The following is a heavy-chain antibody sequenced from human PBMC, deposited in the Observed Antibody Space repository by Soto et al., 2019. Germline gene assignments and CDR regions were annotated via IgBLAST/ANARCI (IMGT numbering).Heavy chain of an antibody. CDR3: ALIYYDSSGYYCVGSGPQDDYYYDMDV. CDR1: GGTFSSYA. J-gene: IGHJ6*02. D-gene: IGHD3-22*01. V-gene: IGHV1-69*13. Sequence: EASVKVSCKASGGTFSSYAISWVRQAPGQGLEWMGGIIPIFGTANYAQKFQGRVTITADESTSTAYMELSSLRSEDTAVYYCALIYYDSSGYYCVGSGPQDDYYYDMDVWGQGTTVAVSS. CDR2: IIPIFGTA.